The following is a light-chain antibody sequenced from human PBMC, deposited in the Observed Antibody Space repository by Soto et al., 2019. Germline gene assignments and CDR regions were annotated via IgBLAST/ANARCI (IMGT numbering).Light chain of an antibody. CDR3: SLYTSSSVV. V-gene: IGLV2-18*01. J-gene: IGLJ2*01. CDR2: EVS. CDR1: SSDVGSYNR. Sequence: QSALTQPPSVSGSPGQSVTISCTGTSSDVGSYNRVSWYQQPPGTAPKLMIYEVSNRPSGVPDRFSGSKSGNTASLTISGXXXXXXXDYYCSLYTSSSVVFGGGTKLTVL.